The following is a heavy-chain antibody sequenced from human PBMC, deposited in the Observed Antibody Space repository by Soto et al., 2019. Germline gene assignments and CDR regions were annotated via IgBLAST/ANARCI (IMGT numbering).Heavy chain of an antibody. V-gene: IGHV3-23*01. CDR2: ISGNGGKA. CDR1: GFTFDNYD. J-gene: IGHJ4*02. Sequence: GGSLRLSCVASGFTFDNYDMTWVRQAPGKGLEWVSVISGNGGKAYYADSVRGRFTVFRDNSKDTVYLRLDAPGGEDTALYFCARVRPSQYELQLEATYFDYWGQGALVTVSS. D-gene: IGHD2-8*01. CDR3: ARVRPSQYELQLEATYFDY.